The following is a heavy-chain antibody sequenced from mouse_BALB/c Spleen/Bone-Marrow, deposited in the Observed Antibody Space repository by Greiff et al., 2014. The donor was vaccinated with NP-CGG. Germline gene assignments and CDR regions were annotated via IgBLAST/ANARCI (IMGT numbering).Heavy chain of an antibody. CDR2: IGVGGTYT. J-gene: IGHJ3*01. CDR3: ARPFTTVVATVFAY. V-gene: IGHV5-6*01. Sequence: EVQLVESGGDLVKPGGPLKLSCAASGFSFSGYGMSWVRQTPDKRLEWVATIGVGGTYTYYPDSVKGRFTISRDNAKNTLYLRMSSLKSEDTAMYYCARPFTTVVATVFAYWGQGTLVTVSA. CDR1: GFSFSGYG. D-gene: IGHD1-1*01.